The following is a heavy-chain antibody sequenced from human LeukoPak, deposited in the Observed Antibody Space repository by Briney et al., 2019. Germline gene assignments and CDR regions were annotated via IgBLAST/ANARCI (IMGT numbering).Heavy chain of an antibody. CDR3: ARDRTTVTTFDY. J-gene: IGHJ4*02. CDR1: GFTFRSYS. V-gene: IGHV3-21*01. CDR2: ISSSSSYI. D-gene: IGHD4-17*01. Sequence: GGSLRLSCVASGFTFRSYSMNWVRQAPGKGLEWVSSISSSSSYIYYADSVKGRFTISRDNAKNSLYLQMNTLRAEDTAVYYCARDRTTVTTFDYWGQGTLVTVSS.